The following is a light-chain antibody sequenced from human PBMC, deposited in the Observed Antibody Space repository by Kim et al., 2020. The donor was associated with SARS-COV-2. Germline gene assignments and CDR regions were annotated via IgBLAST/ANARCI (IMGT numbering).Light chain of an antibody. CDR1: SGDVGTYNY. Sequence: GQSITISCTGTSGDVGTYNYVSWYQQHPGKAPKLMIYDVSNRPSGLSNRFSGSKSGNTASLTISGLQAEDEADYYCSSYTTSSTWVFGGGTQLTVL. V-gene: IGLV2-14*03. CDR3: SSYTTSSTWV. CDR2: DVS. J-gene: IGLJ3*02.